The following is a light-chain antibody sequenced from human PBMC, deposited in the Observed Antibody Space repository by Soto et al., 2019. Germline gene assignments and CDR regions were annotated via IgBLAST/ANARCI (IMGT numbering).Light chain of an antibody. V-gene: IGKV1-5*01. J-gene: IGKJ1*01. Sequence: DLQMTQSPSTLSASVGDRVTITCRASQSCRNSLAWYQQKAGKAPTLLIYDASTLQSGVPSRFSGSGSGTEFSLTISSLQPEDFATYYCLCYITYPWTFGQRTKVDIK. CDR1: QSCRNS. CDR2: DAS. CDR3: LCYITYPWT.